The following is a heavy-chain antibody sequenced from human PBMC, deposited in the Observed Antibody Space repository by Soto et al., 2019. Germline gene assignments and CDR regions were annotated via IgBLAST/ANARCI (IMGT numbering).Heavy chain of an antibody. J-gene: IGHJ2*01. V-gene: IGHV3-33*01. Sequence: QVQLVESGGGVVQPGRSLRLSCAASGFTFSSYGMHWVRQAPGKGLEWVAVIWYDGSNKYYADSVKGRFTISRDNSKNTLYLQMNSLRAEDTAVYYCARDVPDCYFDLWGRGTLVTVSS. CDR1: GFTFSSYG. CDR2: IWYDGSNK. CDR3: ARDVPDCYFDL.